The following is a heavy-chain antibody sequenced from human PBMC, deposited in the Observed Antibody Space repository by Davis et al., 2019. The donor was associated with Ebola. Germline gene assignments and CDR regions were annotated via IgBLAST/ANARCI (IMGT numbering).Heavy chain of an antibody. CDR3: ASMGTTGSIAARPDY. CDR2: IYYSGST. D-gene: IGHD6-6*01. CDR1: GGSISSSSYY. V-gene: IGHV4-39*01. J-gene: IGHJ4*02. Sequence: SETLSLTCTVSGGSISSSSYYWGWIRQPPGKGLEWIGSIYYSGSTYYNPSLKSRVTISVDTSKNQFSLKLSSVTAADTAVYYCASMGTTGSIAARPDYWGQGTLVTVSS.